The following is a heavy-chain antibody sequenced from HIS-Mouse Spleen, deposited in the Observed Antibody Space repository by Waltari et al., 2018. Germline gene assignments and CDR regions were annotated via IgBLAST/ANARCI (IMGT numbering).Heavy chain of an antibody. Sequence: QLQLQESGPGLVKPSETLSLPCTVSGGSISSSSYYWGWIRQPPGKGLEWIGSIYYSGSTYYNPSLKSRVTISVETSKNQFSLKLSSVTAADTAVYYCAREIPYSSSWYDWYFDLWGRGTLVTVSS. CDR2: IYYSGST. J-gene: IGHJ2*01. CDR3: AREIPYSSSWYDWYFDL. CDR1: GGSISSSSYY. V-gene: IGHV4-39*07. D-gene: IGHD6-13*01.